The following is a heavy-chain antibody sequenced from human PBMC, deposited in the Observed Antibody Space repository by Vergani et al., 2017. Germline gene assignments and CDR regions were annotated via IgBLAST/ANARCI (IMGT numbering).Heavy chain of an antibody. V-gene: IGHV4-31*03. CDR3: ARASVETTMRRREYYYYMDV. CDR1: GGSISSGGYY. CDR2: IYYSGNT. Sequence: QVQLQESGPGLVKPSQTLSLTCTVSGGSISSGGYYWSWIRQHPGKGLEWIGYIYYSGNTYFNPSLKNRVSMSADTSKNQVSLKVSSVPAADTAVYYCARASVETTMRRREYYYYMDVWGEGTTVTVSS. J-gene: IGHJ6*03. D-gene: IGHD5-18*01.